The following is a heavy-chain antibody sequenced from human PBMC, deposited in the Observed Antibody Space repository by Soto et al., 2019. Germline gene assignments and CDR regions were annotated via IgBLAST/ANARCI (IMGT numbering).Heavy chain of an antibody. Sequence: QLQLQESGPGLVKPSETLSLTCTVSGGSISSSSYYWGWIRQPPGKGLEWIGSIYYSGSPYYNPSLTRRVTIAVDTSKNQFSLKLSSVTAAEKAVYYCARTIVDTITLYYGDSHYCFDPWGQGALVTVSS. CDR3: ARTIVDTITLYYGDSHYCFDP. V-gene: IGHV4-39*01. CDR1: GGSISSSSYY. J-gene: IGHJ5*02. CDR2: IYYSGSP. D-gene: IGHD5-12*01.